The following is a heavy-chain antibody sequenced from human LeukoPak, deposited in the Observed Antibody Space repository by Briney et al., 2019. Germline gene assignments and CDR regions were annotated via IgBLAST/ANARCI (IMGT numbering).Heavy chain of an antibody. CDR3: ATESSGDSSGYSGSFDY. Sequence: SVKVSCKASGGTFSSYAISWVRQAPGQGLEWMGGIIPIFGTANYAQKFQGRVTMTEDTSTDTAYMELSSLRSEDTAVYYCATESSGDSSGYSGSFDYWGQGTLVTVSS. V-gene: IGHV1-69*06. D-gene: IGHD3-22*01. CDR2: IIPIFGTA. CDR1: GGTFSSYA. J-gene: IGHJ4*02.